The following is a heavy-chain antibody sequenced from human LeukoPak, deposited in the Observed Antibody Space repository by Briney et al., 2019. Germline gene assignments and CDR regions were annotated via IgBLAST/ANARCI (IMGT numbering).Heavy chain of an antibody. CDR2: IKQDGSEK. CDR3: ARRGQDYSPLPPLDY. V-gene: IGHV3-7*01. J-gene: IGHJ4*02. CDR1: GFTFSSYW. D-gene: IGHD3-16*01. Sequence: GGSLRLSCAASGFTFSSYWMSWVRQAPGKGLEWVANIKQDGSEKYYVDSVKGRFTISRDNAKNSLYLQMNSPRAEDTAVYYCARRGQDYSPLPPLDYWGQGTLVTVSS.